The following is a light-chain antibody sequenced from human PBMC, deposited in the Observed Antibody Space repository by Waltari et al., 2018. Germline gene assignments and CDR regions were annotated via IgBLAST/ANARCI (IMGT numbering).Light chain of an antibody. CDR1: ESISNW. J-gene: IGKJ1*01. CDR3: QHYDSFWT. CDR2: KAS. Sequence: DIQMTQSPSTLSASVGDSVTITCRASESISNWLAWDQQKPGKVPKVLNHKASSLESGVQSRFSGSGSATEFTLTISNLQPDDFATYYCQHYDSFWTFGQGTKVEIK. V-gene: IGKV1-5*03.